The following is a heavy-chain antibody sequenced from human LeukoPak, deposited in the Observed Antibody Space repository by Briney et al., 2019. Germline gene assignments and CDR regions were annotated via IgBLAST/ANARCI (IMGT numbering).Heavy chain of an antibody. CDR1: GFTFSSYA. CDR2: ISGSGDST. D-gene: IGHD5-24*01. CDR3: AKHQAMATVDPFDY. J-gene: IGHJ4*02. V-gene: IGHV3-23*01. Sequence: GGSLRLSCAGSGFTFSSYAMNWVRQAPGKGLEWVSGISGSGDSTYYADPVKGRFTLSRDNSKNTVYLQMSSLRAEDTAIYYCAKHQAMATVDPFDYWGQGTLVTVSS.